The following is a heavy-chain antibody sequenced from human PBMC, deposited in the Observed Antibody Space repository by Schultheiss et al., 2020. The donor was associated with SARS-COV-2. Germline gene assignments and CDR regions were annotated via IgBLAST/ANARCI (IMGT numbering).Heavy chain of an antibody. V-gene: IGHV1-69*06. CDR3: AREALYCSSTSCYSGYYYYYGMDV. J-gene: IGHJ6*02. D-gene: IGHD2-2*01. Sequence: SVKVSCKSSGGTSINYAITWVRQAPGQGLEWMGGIIPVFGTTHYAQQFQGRVTITADKSTSTTYMHLSSLKSGDTAMYYCAREALYCSSTSCYSGYYYYYGMDVWGQGTTVTVSS. CDR1: GGTSINYA. CDR2: IIPVFGTT.